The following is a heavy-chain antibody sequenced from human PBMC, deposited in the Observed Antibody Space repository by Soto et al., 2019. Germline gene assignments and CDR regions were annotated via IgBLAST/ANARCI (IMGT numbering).Heavy chain of an antibody. CDR3: ARRRPYTIFGAAGEDY. CDR2: MNPNSGNT. Sequence: ASVKVSCKAPGYTFTSYDSNWVRQATGQGLEWMGWMNPNSGNTGYAQKFQGRVTMTRNTSISTAYMELSSLRSEDTAVYYCARRRPYTIFGAAGEDYWGQGTLVTVSS. D-gene: IGHD3-3*01. J-gene: IGHJ4*02. V-gene: IGHV1-8*01. CDR1: GYTFTSYD.